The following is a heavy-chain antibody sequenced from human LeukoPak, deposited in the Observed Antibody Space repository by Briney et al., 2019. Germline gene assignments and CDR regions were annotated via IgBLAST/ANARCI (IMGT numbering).Heavy chain of an antibody. J-gene: IGHJ6*03. V-gene: IGHV1-46*01. D-gene: IGHD1-1*01. CDR2: INPSGGST. CDR3: ARDGVNDPSFYYYYYMDV. Sequence: ASVKVSCKASGYSFTRYYMHWVRQAPGQGLEWMGIINPSGGSTSYAQKFQGRVTKTRDMSTSTVYMELSSLRSEDTAVYYCARDGVNDPSFYYYYYMDVWGKGTTVNVSS. CDR1: GYSFTRYY.